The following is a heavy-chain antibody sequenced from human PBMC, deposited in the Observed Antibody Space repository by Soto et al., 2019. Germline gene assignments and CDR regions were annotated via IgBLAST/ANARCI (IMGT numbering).Heavy chain of an antibody. CDR1: GGTFSSYA. J-gene: IGHJ4*02. V-gene: IGHV1-2*02. CDR2: INPTSGGT. Sequence: ASVKVSCKASGGTFSSYAISWIRQAPGQGLEWMGWINPTSGGTVYAQNFQDRVTMTRDTSISTAYMELRRLNSDDTAVYYCARDPDYGDYWGYFFDSWGQGTPVTVSS. D-gene: IGHD4-17*01. CDR3: ARDPDYGDYWGYFFDS.